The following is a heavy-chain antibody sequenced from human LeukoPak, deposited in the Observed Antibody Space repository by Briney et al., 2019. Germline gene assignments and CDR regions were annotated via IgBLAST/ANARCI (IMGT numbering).Heavy chain of an antibody. CDR1: GFTFSSYA. V-gene: IGHV3-30-3*01. Sequence: GRSLRLSCAASGFTFSSYAMHWVRQAPGKGLEWVAVISYDGSNKYYADSVKGRFTISRDNSKNTLYLQMNSLRAEDTAVYYCAREMDGSSRYRGFDYWGQGTLVTVSS. CDR3: AREMDGSSRYRGFDY. D-gene: IGHD6-13*01. CDR2: ISYDGSNK. J-gene: IGHJ4*02.